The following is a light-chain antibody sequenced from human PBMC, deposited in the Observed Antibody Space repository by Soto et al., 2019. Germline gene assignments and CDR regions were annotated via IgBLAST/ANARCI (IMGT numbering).Light chain of an antibody. J-gene: IGKJ1*01. CDR1: QSLLYSNGYNY. CDR3: IQSLQTPWA. Sequence: DIVVTQSPLSLPVIPGEPASISCRSTQSLLYSNGYNYLDWYLQKPGQSPQLLIYLDSNRASGVPDTFSGSGSGTDFTLKISRVEAEDVGVYYCIQSLQTPWAFGQGTKVEIK. CDR2: LDS. V-gene: IGKV2-28*01.